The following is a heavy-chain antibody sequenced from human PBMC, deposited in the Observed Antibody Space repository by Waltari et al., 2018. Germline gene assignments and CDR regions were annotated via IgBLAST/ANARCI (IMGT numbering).Heavy chain of an antibody. CDR1: GYSISSGYY. CDR3: ARVIAVAGTSH. J-gene: IGHJ4*02. CDR2: IYHSGST. Sequence: QVQLQESGPGLVKPSETLALTCTGSGYSISSGYYWGWIRQPPGKGLEWIGGIYHSGSTYYNPSLKSRVTISVDTSKNQFSLKLSSVTAADTAVYYCARVIAVAGTSHWGQGTLVTVSS. D-gene: IGHD6-19*01. V-gene: IGHV4-38-2*02.